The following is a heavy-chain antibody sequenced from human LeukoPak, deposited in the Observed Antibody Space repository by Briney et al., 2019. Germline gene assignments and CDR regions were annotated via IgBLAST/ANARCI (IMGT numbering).Heavy chain of an antibody. Sequence: GGSLRLSCAASGFIFSSYWMSWVRQAPGKGLEWVANIKQDGSVKYYVDSVKGRFTISRDNAKNSLYLQMNSLRAEDTAVYYCASHAGYYYYMDVWGKGTTVTVSS. J-gene: IGHJ6*03. CDR1: GFIFSSYW. V-gene: IGHV3-7*01. CDR2: IKQDGSVK. CDR3: ASHAGYYYYMDV.